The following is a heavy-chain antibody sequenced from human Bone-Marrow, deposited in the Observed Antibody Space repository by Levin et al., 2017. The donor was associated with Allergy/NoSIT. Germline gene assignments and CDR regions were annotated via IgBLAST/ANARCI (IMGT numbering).Heavy chain of an antibody. D-gene: IGHD2/OR15-2a*01. Sequence: SGPTLVKPTQTLTLTCTLSGFSLSNTRMSVSWIRQPPGKALEWLAVIDWDDDKTYNSALRSRLTISRDIASNQVVLTMTNMDPTDTGTYYCARMSVGNNPWYFDLWGLGTLVSVSS. CDR3: ARMSVGNNPWYFDL. J-gene: IGHJ2*01. CDR2: IDWDDDK. CDR1: GFSLSNTRMS. V-gene: IGHV2-70*01.